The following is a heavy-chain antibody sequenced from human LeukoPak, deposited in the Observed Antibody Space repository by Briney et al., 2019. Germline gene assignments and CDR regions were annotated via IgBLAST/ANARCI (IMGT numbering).Heavy chain of an antibody. D-gene: IGHD6-19*01. CDR2: ISYDGSNK. CDR1: GFTFRTYA. J-gene: IGHJ4*02. V-gene: IGHV3-30-3*01. CDR3: ARDRDPIIAVAGTLDY. Sequence: AGVSLRLSCAASGFTFRTYAMHWVRQAPGKGLEWVAVISYDGSNKYYADSVKGRFTLSRDNSKNTLYLQMNSLRAEDTAVYYCARDRDPIIAVAGTLDYWGQGTLVTVSS.